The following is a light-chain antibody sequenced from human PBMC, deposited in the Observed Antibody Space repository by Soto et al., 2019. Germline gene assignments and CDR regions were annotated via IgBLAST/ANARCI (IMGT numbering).Light chain of an antibody. CDR3: SSYTSSSTLVV. CDR1: DIRSKL. V-gene: IGLV3-21*02. J-gene: IGLJ2*01. Sequence: SYELTQPPSVSVAPGQTARITCGGNDIRSKLVHWYQQKPGQAPVLVVYDDGDRPSGIPERFSGSNSGNTASLTISGLQAEDEADYYCSSYTSSSTLVVFGGGTKLTVL. CDR2: DDG.